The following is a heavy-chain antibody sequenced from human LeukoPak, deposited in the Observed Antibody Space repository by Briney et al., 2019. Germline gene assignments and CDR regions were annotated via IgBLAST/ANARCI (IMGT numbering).Heavy chain of an antibody. J-gene: IGHJ4*02. CDR3: ASLDFDY. CDR2: IYYSGST. V-gene: IGHV4-59*13. Sequence: SETQSLTCTVSGGLNSRYYWRGLRQPPGKALEWIGYIYYSGSTNYSPSLKSRVTISVDTSKNQFSLKVGSVTAADTAVYYCASLDFDYWGQGTLVTVCS. CDR1: GGLNSRYY. D-gene: IGHD3-3*01.